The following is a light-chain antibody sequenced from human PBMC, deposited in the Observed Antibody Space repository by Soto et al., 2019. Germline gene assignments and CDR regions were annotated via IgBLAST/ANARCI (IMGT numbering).Light chain of an antibody. CDR3: QQANSFPFT. CDR2: GAS. J-gene: IGKJ5*01. V-gene: IGKV1-12*01. Sequence: IQMAQSPASLYAPVGHRVTITCRARQDVGKWLAWYQQKPGKAPTLLIHGASSLQSGVPPRYSGSGYGTDFTLTISSLQPEDFATYYCQQANSFPFTFGQGTRLEIK. CDR1: QDVGKW.